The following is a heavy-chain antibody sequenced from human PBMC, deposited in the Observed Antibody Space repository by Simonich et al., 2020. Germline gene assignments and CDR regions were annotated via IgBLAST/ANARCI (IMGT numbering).Heavy chain of an antibody. D-gene: IGHD6-6*01. J-gene: IGHJ4*02. CDR2: ISYDGSNK. V-gene: IGHV3-30*07. CDR3: ARDLGSSYYFDY. Sequence: GGGVVQPGRSLRLSCAASGFTFSSYAMHWVRQAPGKGLEGVAVISYDGSNKYYADSVKGRFTISRDNSKNTLYLQMNSLRAEDTAVYYCARDLGSSYYFDYWGQGTLVTVSS. CDR1: GFTFSSYA.